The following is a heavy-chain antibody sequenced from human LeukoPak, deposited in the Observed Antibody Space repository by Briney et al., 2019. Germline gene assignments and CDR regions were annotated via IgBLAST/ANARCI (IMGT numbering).Heavy chain of an antibody. J-gene: IGHJ4*02. V-gene: IGHV3-23*01. D-gene: IGHD2-2*01. CDR1: GITLSNYG. CDR2: ISDSGGRT. Sequence: PGGSLRLSCAVSGITLSNYGMSWVPQAPGKGLEWVAGISDSGGRTNYADSVKGRFTISRDNSKNTLYLQMNSLKVEDTAIYYCGGLQCTSTSCPYYWGQGTLVTVSS. CDR3: GGLQCTSTSCPYY.